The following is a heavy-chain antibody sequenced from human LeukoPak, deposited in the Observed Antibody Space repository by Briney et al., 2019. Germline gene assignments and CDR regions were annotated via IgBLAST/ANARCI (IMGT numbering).Heavy chain of an antibody. CDR2: IWYDGSNK. CDR1: GFTFSSYG. V-gene: IGHV3-33*01. D-gene: IGHD3-9*01. CDR3: ARDEGYDILTGYYKGSPDY. J-gene: IGHJ4*03. Sequence: GGSLRLSCAASGFTFSSYGMHWVRQAPGKGLEWVAVIWYDGSNKYYADSVKGRFTISRDNSKNTLYLQMNSLRAEDTAVYYCARDEGYDILTGYYKGSPDYWGQGTTVTVSS.